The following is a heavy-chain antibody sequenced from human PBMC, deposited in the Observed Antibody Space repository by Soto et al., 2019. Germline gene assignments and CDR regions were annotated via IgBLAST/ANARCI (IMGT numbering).Heavy chain of an antibody. CDR3: AEDLEPEVYYYYGMDV. CDR2: ISYDGSNK. D-gene: IGHD1-1*01. Sequence: GGSLRLSCAASGFTFSRYGMHWVRQAPGKGLEWVAVISYDGSNKYYADSVKGRFTISRDNSKNTLYLQMNSLRAEDTAVYYCAEDLEPEVYYYYGMDVWGQRTTVTVSS. CDR1: GFTFSRYG. V-gene: IGHV3-30*18. J-gene: IGHJ6*02.